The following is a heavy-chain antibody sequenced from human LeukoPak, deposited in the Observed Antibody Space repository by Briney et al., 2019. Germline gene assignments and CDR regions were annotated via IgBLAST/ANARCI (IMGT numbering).Heavy chain of an antibody. CDR3: ARLGGDTYYFGSASYPNWYFDL. CDR2: IYPDDSDT. D-gene: IGHD3-10*01. Sequence: GESLKISCQASGYTFTSYWIAWVRQMPGKGLECMGIIYPDDSDTTYSPSCQGQGTISADKSFSPASMQWSSLKASDTAIYYCARLGGDTYYFGSASYPNWYFDLWGRGTLVTVSS. V-gene: IGHV5-51*01. J-gene: IGHJ2*01. CDR1: GYTFTSYW.